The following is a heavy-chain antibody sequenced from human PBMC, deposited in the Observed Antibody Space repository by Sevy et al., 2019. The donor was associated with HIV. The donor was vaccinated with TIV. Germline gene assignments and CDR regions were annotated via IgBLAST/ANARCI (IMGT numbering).Heavy chain of an antibody. CDR2: IFPGDSDS. CDR1: RYSFTNYW. D-gene: IGHD2-2*02. J-gene: IGHJ4*02. V-gene: IGHV5-51*01. Sequence: GESLKISCKVSRYSFTNYWIAWVRQMPGNGLEWMGIIFPGDSDSRYSPSFQGQVTISADKSSSTVFLQWSSLKASDTAIYYCAGGYCSSTSCYMGLDYWGQGTLVIVSS. CDR3: AGGYCSSTSCYMGLDY.